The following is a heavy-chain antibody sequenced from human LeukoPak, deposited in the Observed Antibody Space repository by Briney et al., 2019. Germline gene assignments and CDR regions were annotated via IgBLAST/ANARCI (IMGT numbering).Heavy chain of an antibody. Sequence: SVKDSCKASGGTFSCYAISWVRQAPGQGLEWMGRIMPILGIANYAQKFQGRVTITADKSTSTAYMELSSLRSEDTAVYYCARDQPHIGPELQLVPDWFDPWGQGTLVTVSS. D-gene: IGHD6-13*01. CDR3: ARDQPHIGPELQLVPDWFDP. CDR1: GGTFSCYA. J-gene: IGHJ5*02. CDR2: IMPILGIA. V-gene: IGHV1-69*04.